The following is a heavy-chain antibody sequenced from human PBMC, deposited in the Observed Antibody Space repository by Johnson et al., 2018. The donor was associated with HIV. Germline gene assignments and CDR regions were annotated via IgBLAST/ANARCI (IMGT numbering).Heavy chain of an antibody. CDR1: GFTFSSYA. CDR3: ARGPKDAFDI. Sequence: QVQLVESGGGVVQSGRSLRLSCAASGFTFSSYAMHWVRQAPGKGLEWVAVISYDGSNEYYADSVKGRFTISRDKSKNTLYLQMNSLRAEDTAVYYCARGPKDAFDIWGQGTMVTVSS. V-gene: IGHV3-30-3*01. CDR2: ISYDGSNE. J-gene: IGHJ3*02.